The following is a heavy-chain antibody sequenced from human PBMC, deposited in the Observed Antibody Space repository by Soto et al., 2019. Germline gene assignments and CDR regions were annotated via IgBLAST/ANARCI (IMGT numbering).Heavy chain of an antibody. V-gene: IGHV4-34*01. J-gene: IGHJ4*02. CDR3: EAMPGRGYWYGYKAHDY. CDR1: GGSFSGYY. Sequence: PSETLSLTCAVYGGSFSGYYLSWIRQAPWKGLEWIGEINHSGITNYNPSLKSRVTISVDTSTNQFSLKLSSVTAADTAIYYCEAMPGRGYWYGYKAHDYWGQGTLVTVSS. D-gene: IGHD5-18*01. CDR2: INHSGIT.